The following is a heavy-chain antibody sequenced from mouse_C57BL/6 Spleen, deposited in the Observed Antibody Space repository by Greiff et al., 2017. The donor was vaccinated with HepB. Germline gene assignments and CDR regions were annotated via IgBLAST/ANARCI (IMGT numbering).Heavy chain of an antibody. Sequence: QVQLQQPGAELVRPGSSVKLSCKASGYTFTSYWMDWVKQSPGQGLEWIGNIYPSDSETHYNQKFKDKATLTVDKSSSTAYMQLSSLTSEDSAVYYCARSLDYDGYWGQGTTLTVSS. CDR1: GYTFTSYW. J-gene: IGHJ2*01. V-gene: IGHV1-61*01. CDR3: ARSLDYDGY. CDR2: IYPSDSET. D-gene: IGHD2-4*01.